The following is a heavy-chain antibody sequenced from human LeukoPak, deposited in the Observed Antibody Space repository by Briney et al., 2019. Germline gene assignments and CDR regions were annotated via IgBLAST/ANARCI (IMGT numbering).Heavy chain of an antibody. CDR1: GVSISSYY. V-gene: IGHV4-59*08. Sequence: SETLSLTCTVSGVSISSYYWSWIRQPPGKGLEWIGYIYYSGSTNYNPSLKSRVTISVDTSKNQFSLKLSSVTAADTAVYYCARFHSGSYSYYFDYWGQGTLVTVSS. CDR3: ARFHSGSYSYYFDY. D-gene: IGHD1-26*01. CDR2: IYYSGST. J-gene: IGHJ4*02.